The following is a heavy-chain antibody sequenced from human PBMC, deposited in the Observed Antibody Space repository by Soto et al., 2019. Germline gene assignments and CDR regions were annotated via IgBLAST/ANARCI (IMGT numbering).Heavy chain of an antibody. CDR3: ARVSYSSYPRYYYYGMDV. D-gene: IGHD6-6*01. CDR2: INPDSGGT. CDR1: GDTFTGYY. J-gene: IGHJ6*02. V-gene: IGHV1-2*04. Sequence: ASVKVSCKASGDTFTGYYVHWVRQAPGQGLEWMGWINPDSGGTDYAQKFQGWVTMTRDTSINTAYMELTRLRSDDTAVYYCARVSYSSYPRYYYYGMDVWGQGTTVTVSS.